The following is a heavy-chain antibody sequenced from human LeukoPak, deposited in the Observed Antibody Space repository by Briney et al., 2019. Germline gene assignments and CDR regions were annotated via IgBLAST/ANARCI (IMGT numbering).Heavy chain of an antibody. CDR3: ARRALMSTTVTRGGTDFYYAMDV. V-gene: IGHV4-34*01. D-gene: IGHD4-11*01. J-gene: IGHJ6*02. CDR2: INHGGST. CDR1: DESFSGYY. Sequence: SETLSLTCVVYDESFSGYYWTWIRQPPGKGLEWIGEINHGGSTNYNPSLRGRVTISVDTSKNQFSLKLSSVTAADTAVYFCARRALMSTTVTRGGTDFYYAMDVWGQGTTVTVSS.